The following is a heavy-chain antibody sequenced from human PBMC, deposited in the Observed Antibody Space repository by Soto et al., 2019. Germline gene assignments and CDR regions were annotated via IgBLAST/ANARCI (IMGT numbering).Heavy chain of an antibody. J-gene: IGHJ4*02. V-gene: IGHV3-15*01. Sequence: EVPLVESGGGLVKPGGSLRLSCAASGFTFSNAWMSWVRQAPGKGLEWVGRIKSKTDGGTTDYAAPVKGRFTISRDDSKNTLYLQMNSLKTEDTAVYYCTTAPGAVAGPFDYWGQGTLVTVSS. CDR3: TTAPGAVAGPFDY. CDR1: GFTFSNAW. CDR2: IKSKTDGGTT. D-gene: IGHD6-19*01.